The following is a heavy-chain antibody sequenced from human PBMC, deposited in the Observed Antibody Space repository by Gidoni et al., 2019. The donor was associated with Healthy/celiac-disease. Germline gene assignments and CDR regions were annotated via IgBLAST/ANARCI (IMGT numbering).Heavy chain of an antibody. V-gene: IGHV4-59*01. J-gene: IGHJ6*02. CDR1: GGSISSYY. CDR2: IYYSGST. CDR3: ARDPGPPVITIFGAGLGDYYGMDV. D-gene: IGHD3-3*01. Sequence: QVQLQESGPGLVKPSETLSLTCTVSGGSISSYYCSWIRQPPGKGLEWIGYIYYSGSTNYNPSLKSRVTISVDTSKNQFSLKLSSVTAADTAVYYCARDPGPPVITIFGAGLGDYYGMDVWGQGTTVTVSS.